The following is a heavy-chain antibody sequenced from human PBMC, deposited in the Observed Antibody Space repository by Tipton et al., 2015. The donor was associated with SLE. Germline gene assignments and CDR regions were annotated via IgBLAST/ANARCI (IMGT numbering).Heavy chain of an antibody. Sequence: SLRLSCVVSGFISCYAMSWVRQAPGRGLEWVAVVHSGGATYYADFVKCQFSISRDNSKNTIYLQMNSLRVEDTALYYCAKGPYYVFWGGSDVWGQGTMVTVSS. CDR2: VHSGGAT. V-gene: IGHV3-23*03. CDR1: GFISCYA. CDR3: AKGPYYVFWGGSDV. J-gene: IGHJ3*01. D-gene: IGHD3-3*01.